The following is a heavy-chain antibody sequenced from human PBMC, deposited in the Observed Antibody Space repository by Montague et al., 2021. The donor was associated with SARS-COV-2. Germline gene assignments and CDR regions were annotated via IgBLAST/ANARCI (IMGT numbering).Heavy chain of an antibody. D-gene: IGHD3-22*01. CDR3: ARMSYRDSSGYYSHDY. V-gene: IGHV4-34*01. Sequence: SETLSLTCAVYGGSFSDYYWSWIRQTPGKGLEWIGEIHHSGSTNYNPSLKRRVTISVDTSKNQFSLELSSVTVADTAVYHCARMSYRDSSGYYSHDYWGQGILVTVSS. CDR1: GGSFSDYY. CDR2: IHHSGST. J-gene: IGHJ4*02.